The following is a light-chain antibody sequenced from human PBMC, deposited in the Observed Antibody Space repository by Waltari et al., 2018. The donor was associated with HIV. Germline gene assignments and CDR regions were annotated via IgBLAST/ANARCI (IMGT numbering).Light chain of an antibody. CDR1: QSIANH. CDR2: AAV. Sequence: IQMTQSPSSLSASVGDRVTISCRASQSIANHLNWYQQKPGKAPNLLIYAAVNLQSGVSSRFRGSGSGTDFALIINSLQSEDFATYYCQQSFSTPLTFGPGTKVDLK. J-gene: IGKJ3*01. V-gene: IGKV1-39*01. CDR3: QQSFSTPLT.